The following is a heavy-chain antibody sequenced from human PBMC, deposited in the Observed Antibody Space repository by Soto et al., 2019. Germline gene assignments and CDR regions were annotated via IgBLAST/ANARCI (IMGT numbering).Heavy chain of an antibody. D-gene: IGHD4-17*01. CDR2: IYHSGST. V-gene: IGHV4-30-2*01. CDR1: GGSSSSGGYR. CDR3: ARSQTTVTSYDY. J-gene: IGHJ4*02. Sequence: TLSLPYAAAGGSSSSGGYRWSWNRQPPGKGLEWIGYIYHSGSTYYNPSLKSRVTISVDRSKNQFSLKLSSVTAADTAVYYCARSQTTVTSYDYWGQGTLVPVSS.